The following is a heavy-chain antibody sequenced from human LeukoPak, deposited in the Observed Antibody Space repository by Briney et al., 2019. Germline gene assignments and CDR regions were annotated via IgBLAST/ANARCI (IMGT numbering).Heavy chain of an antibody. CDR2: IIPIFGTA. V-gene: IGHV1-69*05. CDR3: ARATGNSDHSPQEPIDLYFDL. CDR1: GGTFSSYA. J-gene: IGHJ2*01. Sequence: AASVKVSCKASGGTFSSYAISWVRQAPGQGLEWMGRIIPIFGTANYAQKFQGRVTITTDESTSTAYMELSSLRSEDTAVYYCARATGNSDHSPQEPIDLYFDLWGRGTLVTVSS. D-gene: IGHD4-23*01.